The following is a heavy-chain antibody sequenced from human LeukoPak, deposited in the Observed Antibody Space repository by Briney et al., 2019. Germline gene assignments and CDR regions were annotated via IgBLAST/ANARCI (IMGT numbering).Heavy chain of an antibody. CDR3: ARGYLSFPFT. CDR2: IYSSGST. CDR1: GGSMTNYY. D-gene: IGHD1-1*01. V-gene: IGHV4-4*07. Sequence: TPSETLSLTCTVSGGSMTNYYWSWIRQPAGKGLEWIGRIYSSGSTKYNLSLKSRVTMSVDTSKNHFSLELSSVTAADTAVYYCARGYLSFPFTWGQGTLVTVSS. J-gene: IGHJ4*02.